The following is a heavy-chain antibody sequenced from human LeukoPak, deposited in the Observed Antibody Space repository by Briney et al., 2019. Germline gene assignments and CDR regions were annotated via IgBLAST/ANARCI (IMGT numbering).Heavy chain of an antibody. CDR3: ARSTVTTPFDFDY. CDR1: GGSISSYY. V-gene: IGHV4-59*01. D-gene: IGHD4-17*01. J-gene: IGHJ4*02. Sequence: PSETLSLTCTVSGGSISSYYWSWIRQPPGKGLEWIGYIYYSGSTNYNPSLKSRVTISVDTSKNQFSLKLSSVTAADTAVYYCARSTVTTPFDFDYWGQGTRVTVSS. CDR2: IYYSGST.